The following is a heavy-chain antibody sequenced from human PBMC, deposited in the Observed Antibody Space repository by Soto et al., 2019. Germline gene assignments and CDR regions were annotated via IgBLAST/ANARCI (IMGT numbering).Heavy chain of an antibody. V-gene: IGHV3-21*01. CDR3: ARERRFGVVIIPYGMDV. CDR2: ISSSSSYI. J-gene: IGHJ6*02. CDR1: GFTFSSYS. D-gene: IGHD3-3*01. Sequence: GGSLRLSCAASGFTFSSYSMNWVRQAPGKGLEWVSSISSSSSYIYYADSVKGRFTISRDNAKNSLYLQMNSLRAEDTAVYYCARERRFGVVIIPYGMDVWGQGTTVTVSS.